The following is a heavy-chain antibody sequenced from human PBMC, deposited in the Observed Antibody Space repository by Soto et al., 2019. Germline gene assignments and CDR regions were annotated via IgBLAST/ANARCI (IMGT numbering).Heavy chain of an antibody. CDR1: RFTFSTYW. J-gene: IGHJ3*02. CDR3: AGDSSGYSYDAFDI. D-gene: IGHD3-22*01. CDR2: INSDVTDT. V-gene: IGHV3-74*01. Sequence: GGSLRLSCAASRFTFSTYWMHWVRQAPGKGLVWVSRINSDVTDTSYADSVKGRITISRDNAKNTLYLQMNSLRSEDTAVYYCAGDSSGYSYDAFDIWGQGTMVTVSS.